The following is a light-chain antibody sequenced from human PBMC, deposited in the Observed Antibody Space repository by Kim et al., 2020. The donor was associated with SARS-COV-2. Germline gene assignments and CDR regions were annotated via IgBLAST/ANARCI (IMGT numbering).Light chain of an antibody. Sequence: EIVMTQSPATLSVSPGESATLSCRASQSVSSNLAWYQDKVGQAPRLLIYGASTRATGIPARFSGSGSGTEFTLTISSLQSEDFAVYYWQQYNNWPPVTIGGGTKVDIK. CDR2: GAS. V-gene: IGKV3-15*01. J-gene: IGKJ4*01. CDR1: QSVSSN. CDR3: QQYNNWPPVT.